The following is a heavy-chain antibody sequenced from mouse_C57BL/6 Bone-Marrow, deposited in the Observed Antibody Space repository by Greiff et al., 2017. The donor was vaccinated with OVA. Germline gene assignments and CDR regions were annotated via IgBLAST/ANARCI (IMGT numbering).Heavy chain of an antibody. CDR3: ARMAY. J-gene: IGHJ3*01. V-gene: IGHV1-59*01. Sequence: QVQLQQPGAELVRPGTSVKLSCKASGYTFTSYWMHWVKQRPGQGLEWIGVIDPSDSYTNYNQKFTGKATLTVDTSSSTDYMQLSSLTSEDSAVYYCARMAYWGQGTLVTVSA. CDR1: GYTFTSYW. CDR2: IDPSDSYT.